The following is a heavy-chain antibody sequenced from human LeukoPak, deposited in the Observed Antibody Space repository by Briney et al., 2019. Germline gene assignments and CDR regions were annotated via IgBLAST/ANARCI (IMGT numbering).Heavy chain of an antibody. V-gene: IGHV3-48*01. J-gene: IGHJ6*04. CDR3: ARDRGMVDV. CDR1: GFTFSTNS. D-gene: IGHD2-8*01. Sequence: GGSLRLSCAASGFTFSTNSMNWIRQAPGKGLEWVSYISSSSGSVIYYADSVKGRFTISRDNAKNSLYLQMNSLRAEDTAVYYCARDRGMVDVWGKGATVTVSS. CDR2: ISSSSGSVI.